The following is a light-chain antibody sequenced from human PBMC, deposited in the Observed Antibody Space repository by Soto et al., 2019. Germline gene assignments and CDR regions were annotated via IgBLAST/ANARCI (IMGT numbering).Light chain of an antibody. CDR1: QSVSVNY. CDR2: GAS. V-gene: IGKV3-20*01. CDR3: RQYGKPARK. J-gene: IGKJ1*01. Sequence: EIVLTQSPGTLSLSPGERATLSCRASQSVSVNYLAWYQQRPGQAPRLLIHGASRRASGTPDWFGGSAPGTDVTLTISRLGPEDFAEYHFRQYGKPARKFGQGTKVDIK.